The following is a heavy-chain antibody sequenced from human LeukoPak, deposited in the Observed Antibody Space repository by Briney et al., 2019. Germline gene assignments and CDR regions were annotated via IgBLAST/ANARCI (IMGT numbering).Heavy chain of an antibody. CDR2: ISYDGSNK. V-gene: IGHV3-30-3*01. J-gene: IGHJ4*02. Sequence: GGSLRLSCAASGFTFSSYAMHWVRQAPGKGLEWVAVISYDGSNKYYADSVKGRFTISRDNSKNTLYLQMNSLRAEDTAVYYCARDSLHRPSYYDFWREQLDYWGQGTLVTVSS. CDR3: ARDSLHRPSYYDFWREQLDY. D-gene: IGHD3-3*01. CDR1: GFTFSSYA.